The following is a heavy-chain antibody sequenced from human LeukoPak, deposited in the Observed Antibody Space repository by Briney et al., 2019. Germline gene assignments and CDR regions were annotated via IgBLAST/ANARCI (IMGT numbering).Heavy chain of an antibody. D-gene: IGHD6-19*01. V-gene: IGHV4-39*01. CDR2: IYYSGST. Sequence: SETLSLTCTVSGGSISSSSYYWGWIRQPPGKGLEWIGSIYYSGSTYYNPSLKSRVTISVDTSKNQFSLKLSSVTAADTAVYYCARVLRAVAANYYYYYMDVWGKGTTVTISS. CDR3: ARVLRAVAANYYYYYMDV. J-gene: IGHJ6*03. CDR1: GGSISSSSYY.